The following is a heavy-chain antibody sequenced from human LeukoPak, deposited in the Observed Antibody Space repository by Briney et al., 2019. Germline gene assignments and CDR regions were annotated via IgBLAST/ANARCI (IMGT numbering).Heavy chain of an antibody. V-gene: IGHV4-4*02. Sequence: SETLSLTCAVSGGSISSSNWWSWVRQPPEKGLEWIGEIYHSGSTNYNPSLKSRVTISVDKSKNQFSLKLSSVTAADTAVYYCARKAVLDYNWFDPWGQGTLVTVSS. J-gene: IGHJ5*02. CDR2: IYHSGST. D-gene: IGHD6-19*01. CDR1: GGSISSSNW. CDR3: ARKAVLDYNWFDP.